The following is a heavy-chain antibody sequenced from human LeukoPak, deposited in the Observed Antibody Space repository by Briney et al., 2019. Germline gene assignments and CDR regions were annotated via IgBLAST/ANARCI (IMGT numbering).Heavy chain of an antibody. CDR3: AKAFAMIVVAVDY. CDR1: GFTFSSYG. Sequence: GRSLRLSCAASGFTFSSYGMHWVRQAPGKGPEWVAVISYDGSNKYYADSVKGRFTISRDNSKNTLYLQMNSLRAEDTAVYYCAKAFAMIVVAVDYWGQGTLVTVSS. V-gene: IGHV3-30*18. CDR2: ISYDGSNK. D-gene: IGHD3-22*01. J-gene: IGHJ4*02.